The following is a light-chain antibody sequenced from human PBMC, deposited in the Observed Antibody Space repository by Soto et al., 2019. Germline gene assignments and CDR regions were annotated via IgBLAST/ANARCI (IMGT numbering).Light chain of an antibody. Sequence: QSALTQPPSASGSPGQSVTISCTGTSGDIGGYDYVSWYQQHPGKAPKLMIYEVSKRPSGVPARFSGSKSGNTASLTVSGLQAEDEADYYCDSYAGSTNFVVFGGGTKLTVL. CDR3: DSYAGSTNFVV. CDR2: EVS. V-gene: IGLV2-8*01. J-gene: IGLJ2*01. CDR1: SGDIGGYDY.